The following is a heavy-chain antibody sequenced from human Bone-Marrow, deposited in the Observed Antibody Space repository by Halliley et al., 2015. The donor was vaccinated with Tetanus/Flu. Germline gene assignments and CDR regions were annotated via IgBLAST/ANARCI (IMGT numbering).Heavy chain of an antibody. CDR2: IFSSGIA. CDR3: ARGSGSAFCGGDCYGLDY. J-gene: IGHJ4*02. Sequence: IFSSGIANYNPSLKSRVTMSIDPSKNQFSLKLTSVTAADTAVYYCARGSGSAFCGGDCYGLDYWGQGILVTVSS. D-gene: IGHD2-21*02. V-gene: IGHV4-4*07.